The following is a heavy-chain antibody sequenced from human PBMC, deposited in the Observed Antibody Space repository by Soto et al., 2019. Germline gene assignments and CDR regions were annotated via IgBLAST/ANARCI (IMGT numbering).Heavy chain of an antibody. D-gene: IGHD1-26*01. Sequence: ASVKVSCKAPSDTFTSYYSNWVRQAPGQGLEWMGVINPHGGSTAYAQKFKGRVTLTRDTSASTVYMEVSSLTSEDTAMYYCARSSGGNFGIIIEGNNWFAPWGQGTLVPVSP. J-gene: IGHJ5*02. CDR3: ARSSGGNFGIIIEGNNWFAP. CDR1: SDTFTSYY. V-gene: IGHV1-46*01. CDR2: INPHGGST.